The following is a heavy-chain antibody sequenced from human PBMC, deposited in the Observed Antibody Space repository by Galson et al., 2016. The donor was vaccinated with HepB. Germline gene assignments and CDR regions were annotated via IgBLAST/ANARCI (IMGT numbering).Heavy chain of an antibody. V-gene: IGHV4-59*01. D-gene: IGHD6-13*01. J-gene: IGHJ4*02. CDR1: GGAISVYY. CDR3: ARGDSTWFS. Sequence: SETLSLTCSVSGGAISVYYWSWIRQPPGKGLEWIAYISYSGNTKYNPSLKSRVTISADTSKNQFSLKVSSVSAADTAVYYCARGDSTWFSWGQGTLVTVSS. CDR2: ISYSGNT.